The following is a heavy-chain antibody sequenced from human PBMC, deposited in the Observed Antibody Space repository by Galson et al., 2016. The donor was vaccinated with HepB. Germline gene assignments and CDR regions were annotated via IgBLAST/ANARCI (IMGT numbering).Heavy chain of an antibody. D-gene: IGHD5-18*01. V-gene: IGHV4-39*01. Sequence: ETLSLTCTVSGGPISGSSYYWGWIRQPPGKGLEWIGSIYYSGSTYYNPSLTSRVTISVDTSKNQFSLKLSSVTAADTAVYYCARQGDPLIPWIQLWLPVYWGQGTLVTVSS. J-gene: IGHJ4*02. CDR2: IYYSGST. CDR1: GGPISGSSYY. CDR3: ARQGDPLIPWIQLWLPVY.